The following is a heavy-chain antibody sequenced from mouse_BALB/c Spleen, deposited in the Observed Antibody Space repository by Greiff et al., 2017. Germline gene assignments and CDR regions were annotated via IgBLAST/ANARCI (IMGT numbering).Heavy chain of an antibody. D-gene: IGHD1-2*01. CDR1: GYTFTSYW. V-gene: IGHV1-87*01. CDR3: ARRDTTASFAY. J-gene: IGHJ3*01. Sequence: VQLQQSGAELARPGASVKLSCKASGYTFTSYWMQWVKQRPGQGLEWIGAIYPGDGDTRYTQKFKGKATLTADKSSSTAYMQLSSLASEDSAVYYCARRDTTASFAYWGQGTLVTVSA. CDR2: IYPGDGDT.